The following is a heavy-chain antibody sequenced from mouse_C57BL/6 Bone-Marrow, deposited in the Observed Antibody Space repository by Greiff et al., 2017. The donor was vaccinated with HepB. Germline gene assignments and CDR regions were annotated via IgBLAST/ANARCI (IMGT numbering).Heavy chain of an antibody. J-gene: IGHJ3*01. D-gene: IGHD2-4*01. CDR1: EYEFPSHD. Sequence: EVKLMESGGGLVQPGESLKLSCESNEYEFPSHDMSWVRKTPEKRLELVAAINSDGGSTYYPDTMERRIIISRDNTKKTLYLQMSSLRSENTALYYCARGLSTMITTFAYWGQGTLVTVSA. CDR2: INSDGGST. V-gene: IGHV5-2*01. CDR3: ARGLSTMITTFAY.